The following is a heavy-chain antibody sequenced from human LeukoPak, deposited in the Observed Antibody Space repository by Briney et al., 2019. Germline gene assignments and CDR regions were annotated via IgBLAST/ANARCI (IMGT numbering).Heavy chain of an antibody. D-gene: IGHD3-22*01. CDR3: AKENWVYNWKYDSSGSGINY. CDR2: ISGGGGST. CDR1: GASIIGPK. Sequence: ETLSLTCTVSGASIIGPKWWNWVRQAPGKGLEWVSTISGGGGSTYSADSVMGRFTISRDNSKTTLYLQMNSLRAEDTAVYYCAKENWVYNWKYDSSGSGINYWGQGTRVTVSS. V-gene: IGHV3-23*01. J-gene: IGHJ4*02.